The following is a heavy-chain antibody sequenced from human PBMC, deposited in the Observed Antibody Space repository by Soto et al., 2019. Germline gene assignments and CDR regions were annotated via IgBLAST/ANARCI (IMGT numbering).Heavy chain of an antibody. D-gene: IGHD6-19*01. CDR3: ARGQWLRYYYYGMDV. CDR2: IYYSGST. Sequence: SETLSLTCTVSGGSISSYYWSWIRQPPGKGLEWIGYIYYSGSTNYNPSLKSRVTISVDTSKNQFSLKLSSVTAADTAVYYCARGQWLRYYYYGMDVWGQGTTVTVSS. J-gene: IGHJ6*02. CDR1: GGSISSYY. V-gene: IGHV4-59*01.